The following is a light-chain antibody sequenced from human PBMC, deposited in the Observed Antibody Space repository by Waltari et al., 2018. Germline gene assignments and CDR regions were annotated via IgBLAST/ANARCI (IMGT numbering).Light chain of an antibody. CDR3: CSYVGGSSLI. CDR1: SSDVGSYNL. J-gene: IGLJ2*01. CDR2: EVI. V-gene: IGLV2-23*02. Sequence: QPALAQPASVSGSPGQSITISCTGTSSDVGSYNLVSWYQQHPGKVPKLMIYEVIKRPSGVSNRFSGSKSGNTASLTISGLQAEDEADYYCCSYVGGSSLIFGGGTKLTVL.